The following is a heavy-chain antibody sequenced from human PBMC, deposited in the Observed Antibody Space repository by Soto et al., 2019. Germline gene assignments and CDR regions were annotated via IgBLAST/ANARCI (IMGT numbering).Heavy chain of an antibody. CDR1: GDTFKNSV. Sequence: QVQLVQSGVEVKKPGSSVRVSCKASGDTFKNSVISWVRQAPGQGLEWMGGTIPLFGTTDYAQKFQGRLTITTDEYTTTAHREVSRLTSEDTAVYYCVAELDFGKLSVVWGQGTTVIVSS. CDR2: TIPLFGTT. D-gene: IGHD3-10*01. J-gene: IGHJ6*02. CDR3: VAELDFGKLSVV. V-gene: IGHV1-69*01.